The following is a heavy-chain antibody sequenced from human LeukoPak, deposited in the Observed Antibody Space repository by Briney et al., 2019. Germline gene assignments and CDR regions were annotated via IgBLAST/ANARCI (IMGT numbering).Heavy chain of an antibody. V-gene: IGHV3-7*01. J-gene: IGHJ6*03. Sequence: GGSLRLSCAASGFTFSSYWMSWVRQAPGKGLEWVANIKQDGSEKYYVDSVKGRFTISRDNAKNSLYLQMNSLRAEDTAVYYCARGTYSSSWPGYYYYYYMDVWGKGTTVTVSS. CDR2: IKQDGSEK. CDR1: GFTFSSYW. D-gene: IGHD6-13*01. CDR3: ARGTYSSSWPGYYYYYYMDV.